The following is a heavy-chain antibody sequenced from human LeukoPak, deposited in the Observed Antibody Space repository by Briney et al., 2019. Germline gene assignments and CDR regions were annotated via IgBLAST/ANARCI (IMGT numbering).Heavy chain of an antibody. Sequence: GGSLRLSCAASGFTFSSYAMRWVRQAPGKGLEWVALIPHDGSNKYYADSVKGRFTVSRDNSKNTLYLQMNSLRAEDTAVYYCVRGAYSSSWLNFDYWGQGTLVTVSS. CDR2: IPHDGSNK. D-gene: IGHD6-13*01. J-gene: IGHJ4*02. CDR1: GFTFSSYA. V-gene: IGHV3-30*04. CDR3: VRGAYSSSWLNFDY.